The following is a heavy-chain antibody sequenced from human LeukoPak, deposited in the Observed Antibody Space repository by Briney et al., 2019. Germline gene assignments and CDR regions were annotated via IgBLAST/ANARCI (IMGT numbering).Heavy chain of an antibody. CDR2: IYTTGST. CDR3: ARDRGDYGGPDY. V-gene: IGHV4-4*07. D-gene: IGHD4-23*01. Sequence: KSSETLSLTCTVSGGSISSYYWSWIRQPAGKGLEWIGRIYTTGSTNYNPSLKSRVTISVDTSKIQFSLKLSSVTAADTAVYYCARDRGDYGGPDYWGRGTLVTVSS. J-gene: IGHJ4*02. CDR1: GGSISSYY.